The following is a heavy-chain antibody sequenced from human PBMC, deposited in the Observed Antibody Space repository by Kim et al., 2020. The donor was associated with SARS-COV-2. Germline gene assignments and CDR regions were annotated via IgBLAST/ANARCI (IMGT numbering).Heavy chain of an antibody. CDR1: GFTFTSSA. V-gene: IGHV1-58*01. D-gene: IGHD3-10*01. CDR2: IVVGSGNT. Sequence: SVKVSCKASGFTFTSSAVQWVRQARGQRLEWIGWIVVGSGNTNYAQKFQERVTITRDMSTSTAYMELSSLRSEDTAVYYCAADGFYYGSGSYYKGFDYWGQGTLVTVSS. CDR3: AADGFYYGSGSYYKGFDY. J-gene: IGHJ4*02.